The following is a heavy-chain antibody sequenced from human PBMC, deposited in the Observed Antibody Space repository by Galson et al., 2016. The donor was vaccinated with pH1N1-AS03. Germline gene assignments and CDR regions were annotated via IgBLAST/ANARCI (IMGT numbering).Heavy chain of an antibody. V-gene: IGHV5-51*01. CDR3: ARHMGNSWHDGLDV. D-gene: IGHD2-8*01. J-gene: IGHJ4*02. CDR2: IDPLDSDI. Sequence: QSGAEVKKPGESLKISCKGSRDSFTNHWIAWVRQMTGKGLEWMAIIDPLDSDIRYSPSFQGQVTISADMSISTAYLEWSSLKASDTAIYYCARHMGNSWHDGLDVWGPGTLVTVSS. CDR1: RDSFTNHW.